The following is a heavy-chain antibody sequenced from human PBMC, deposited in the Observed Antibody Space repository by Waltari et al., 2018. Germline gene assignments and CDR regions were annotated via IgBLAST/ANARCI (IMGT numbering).Heavy chain of an antibody. D-gene: IGHD2-2*01. CDR2: IYPGDSDT. V-gene: IGHV5-51*01. Sequence: EVQLVQSGAEVKKPGESLTISCKGSGYSFTSYWIGWVSPVHGQGLEWMGIIYPGDSDTRYSPSFQGQVTISADKSISTAYLQWSSLKASDTAMYYCARRDIVVVPAAFDAFDIWGQGTMVTVSS. J-gene: IGHJ3*02. CDR3: ARRDIVVVPAAFDAFDI. CDR1: GYSFTSYW.